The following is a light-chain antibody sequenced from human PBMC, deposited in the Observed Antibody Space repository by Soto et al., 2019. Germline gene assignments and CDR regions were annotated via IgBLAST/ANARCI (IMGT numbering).Light chain of an antibody. V-gene: IGKV1-5*03. CDR3: QHYNNYGSWT. CDR1: QSISGW. Sequence: DIQMTQSPSTLSASVGDRVTITCRASQSISGWLAWYQQNPGKAPKLLIYKASTLESGVPSRFSGSGSGTEFTLTIRSLQPDDFATYYCQHYNNYGSWTFGQGTKVEIK. CDR2: KAS. J-gene: IGKJ1*01.